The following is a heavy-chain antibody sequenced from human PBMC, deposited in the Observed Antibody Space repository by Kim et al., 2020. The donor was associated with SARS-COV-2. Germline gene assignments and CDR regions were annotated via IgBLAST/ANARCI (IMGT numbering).Heavy chain of an antibody. CDR2: IYTGAVST. V-gene: IGHV3-23*03. Sequence: GGSLRLSCTASGFTFSSYGMNWVRQAPGKGLEWVSVIYTGAVSTYYADSVKGRFTISRDDSKNTLYLQMNSLRAEDTAVYYCAKDSGGGYYYYYGMDVWGQGTTVTVSS. CDR1: GFTFSSYG. CDR3: AKDSGGGYYYYYGMDV. J-gene: IGHJ6*02. D-gene: IGHD3-10*01.